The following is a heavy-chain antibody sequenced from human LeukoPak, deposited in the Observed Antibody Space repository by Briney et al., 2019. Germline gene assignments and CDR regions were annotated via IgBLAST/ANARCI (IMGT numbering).Heavy chain of an antibody. Sequence: GGSLRLSCAASGFTFSSCAMHWVRQAPGKGLEWVAVISYDGSNKYYADSVKGRFTISRDNSKNTLYLQMNSLRAEDTAVYYCARAFDYYDSSGYLVYWGQGTLVTVSS. CDR3: ARAFDYYDSSGYLVY. CDR1: GFTFSSCA. V-gene: IGHV3-30-3*01. D-gene: IGHD3-22*01. CDR2: ISYDGSNK. J-gene: IGHJ4*02.